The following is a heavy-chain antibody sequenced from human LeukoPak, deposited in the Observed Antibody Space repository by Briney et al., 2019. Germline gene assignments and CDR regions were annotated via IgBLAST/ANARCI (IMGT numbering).Heavy chain of an antibody. V-gene: IGHV3-7*01. CDR1: GFTFSSYW. D-gene: IGHD1-26*01. J-gene: IGHJ6*03. CDR3: ARKGGATTYGYYYYYMDV. CDR2: IKQDGSEK. Sequence: PGGSLRLSCAASGFTFSSYWMSWVRQAPGKGLEWVANIKQDGSEKYYVNSVKGRFTISRDNAKNSLYLQMNSLGAEDTAVYYCARKGGATTYGYYYYYMDVWGKGTTVTISS.